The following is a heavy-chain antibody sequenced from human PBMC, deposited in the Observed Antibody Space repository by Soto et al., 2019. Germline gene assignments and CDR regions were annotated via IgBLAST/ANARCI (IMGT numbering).Heavy chain of an antibody. J-gene: IGHJ4*02. D-gene: IGHD4-17*01. Sequence: SETLSLTCTVSGGSISSYYWSWIRQPPGKGLEWIGYIYYSGSTNYNPSLKSRVTISVDTSKNQFSLKLSSVTAADTAVYYCARAPYGDYDYWGQGTLVTVSS. CDR3: ARAPYGDYDY. V-gene: IGHV4-59*01. CDR2: IYYSGST. CDR1: GGSISSYY.